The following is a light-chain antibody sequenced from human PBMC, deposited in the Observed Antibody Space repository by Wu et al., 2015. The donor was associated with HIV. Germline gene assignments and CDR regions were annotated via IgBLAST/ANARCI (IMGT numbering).Light chain of an antibody. CDR1: QNVSSK. J-gene: IGKJ1*01. CDR2: GAS. Sequence: EVVMTQSPATLSVSPGERATLSCRASQNVSSKLVWYQQKPGQAPGLLIYGASTRATGIPARFSGSGSETDFTLTISSLQSEDFAVYYCQQYNEWPPRTFGQGTKVEIK. CDR3: QQYNEWPPRT. V-gene: IGKV3-15*01.